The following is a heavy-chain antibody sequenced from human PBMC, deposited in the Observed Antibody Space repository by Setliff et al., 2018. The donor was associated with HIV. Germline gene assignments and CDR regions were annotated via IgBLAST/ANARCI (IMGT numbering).Heavy chain of an antibody. D-gene: IGHD1-20*01. Sequence: SETLSLTCAVSGYSISSGYYWGWIRQPPGKGLEWIGSIYHSGSTYYNPSLKSRVTISVDTSKNQFSLKSSSVTAADTAVYYCARQYNRQYGMDVWGQGTTVTVS. CDR1: GYSISSGYY. J-gene: IGHJ6*02. CDR3: ARQYNRQYGMDV. CDR2: IYHSGST. V-gene: IGHV4-38-2*01.